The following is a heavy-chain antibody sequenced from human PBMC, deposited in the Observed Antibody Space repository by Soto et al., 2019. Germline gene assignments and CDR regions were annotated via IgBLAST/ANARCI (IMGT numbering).Heavy chain of an antibody. Sequence: GGSLRLSCAASGFTFSSYAMHWVRQAPGKGLEWVAVISYDGSNKYYADSVKGRFTISRDNSKNTLYLQMNSLRAEDTAVYCCARDLGRTFDYWGQGTLVTVSS. CDR3: ARDLGRTFDY. J-gene: IGHJ4*02. V-gene: IGHV3-30-3*01. D-gene: IGHD3-16*01. CDR1: GFTFSSYA. CDR2: ISYDGSNK.